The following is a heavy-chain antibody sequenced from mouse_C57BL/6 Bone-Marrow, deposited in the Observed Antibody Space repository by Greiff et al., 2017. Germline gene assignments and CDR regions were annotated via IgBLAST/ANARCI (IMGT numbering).Heavy chain of an antibody. CDR1: GYAFSSSW. Sequence: VQGVESGPELVKPGASVKISCKASGYAFSSSWMNWVKQRPGKGLEWIGRIYPGDGDTNYNGKFKGKATLTADKSSSTAYMQLSSLTSEDSAVYFCARGTTVSPYFDYWGQGTTLTVSS. D-gene: IGHD1-1*01. CDR2: IYPGDGDT. V-gene: IGHV1-82*01. CDR3: ARGTTVSPYFDY. J-gene: IGHJ2*01.